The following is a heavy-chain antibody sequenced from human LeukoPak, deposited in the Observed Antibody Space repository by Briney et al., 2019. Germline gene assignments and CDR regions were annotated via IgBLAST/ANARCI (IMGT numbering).Heavy chain of an antibody. Sequence: SETLSLTCSVSGGSITSYYWSWIRQPPGKGLEWIGYIYYSGSTDYNPSLKGRVTISVATSKTQFSLKLTSVTAADTAVYYCARLDSSGYYYFDYWGQGTLVTVSS. J-gene: IGHJ4*02. V-gene: IGHV4-59*08. CDR2: IYYSGST. D-gene: IGHD6-19*01. CDR3: ARLDSSGYYYFDY. CDR1: GGSITSYY.